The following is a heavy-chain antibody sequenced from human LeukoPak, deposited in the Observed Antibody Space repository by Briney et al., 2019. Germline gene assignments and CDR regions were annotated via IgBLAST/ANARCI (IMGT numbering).Heavy chain of an antibody. V-gene: IGHV3-23*01. Sequence: GGSLRLSCAASGFNFANHAMSWVRQTPGKGLEWVSAISGGGDITYYADSVTGRFTISRDNSKNTLYLQMNSLRAEDTAVYYCAKDKCSSTSCPPNWFDPWGQGTLVTVSS. CDR2: ISGGGDIT. J-gene: IGHJ5*02. CDR3: AKDKCSSTSCPPNWFDP. CDR1: GFNFANHA. D-gene: IGHD2-2*01.